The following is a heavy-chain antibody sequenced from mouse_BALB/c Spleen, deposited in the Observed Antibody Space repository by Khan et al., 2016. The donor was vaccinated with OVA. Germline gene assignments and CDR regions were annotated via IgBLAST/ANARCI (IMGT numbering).Heavy chain of an antibody. D-gene: IGHD1-2*01. Sequence: EVKLLESGPGLVKPSQSLSLTCTVTGYSITSGYGWNWIRQFPGNKLEWMGYISYSGSTNYNPSLKSRISITRVTSKNQFFLQLNSVTTEDTATYYCARTASIKYWGQGTTLTVSS. CDR3: ARTASIKY. CDR2: ISYSGST. J-gene: IGHJ2*01. V-gene: IGHV3-2*02. CDR1: GYSITSGYG.